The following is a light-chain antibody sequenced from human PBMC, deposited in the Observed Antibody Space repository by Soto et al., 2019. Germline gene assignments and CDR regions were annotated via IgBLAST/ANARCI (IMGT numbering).Light chain of an antibody. Sequence: TTVSLSVAPGQPASIFCASSQSLVHITIETFLFWYLQKPGQSPKLLIYEVSTLVCGVPARFSGSGSGTDFTLNISRVEPEDVAIYYCMQSNNIPTTFGQGTRLEI. CDR3: MQSNNIPTT. V-gene: IGKV2D-29*02. CDR1: QSLVHITIETF. CDR2: EVS. J-gene: IGKJ5*01.